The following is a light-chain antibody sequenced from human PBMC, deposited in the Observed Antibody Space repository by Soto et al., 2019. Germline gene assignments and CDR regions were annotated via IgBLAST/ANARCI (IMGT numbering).Light chain of an antibody. CDR2: EVS. J-gene: IGLJ7*01. CDR3: SSYTSFSTVL. CDR1: SSDVGGYNY. V-gene: IGLV2-14*01. Sequence: QSALTQPASVSGSPGQSITISCTGTSSDVGGYNYVSWFQHHPGKAPKLIIYEVSYRPSGVSNRFSGSKFGITASLTISGLQAEDEADYYCSSYTSFSTVLFGGGTQLTVL.